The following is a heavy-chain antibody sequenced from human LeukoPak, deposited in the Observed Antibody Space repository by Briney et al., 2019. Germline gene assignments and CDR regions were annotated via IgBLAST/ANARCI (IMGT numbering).Heavy chain of an antibody. Sequence: GGSLRLSCAASGFTFSSYWMHWVRQAPGNGLVWVSRINSDGSSTSYADSVKGRFTISRDNAKNTLYLQMNSLRAEDTAVYYCARDYYDSSGYSTTEFDPWGQGTLVTVSS. D-gene: IGHD3-22*01. CDR2: INSDGSST. V-gene: IGHV3-74*01. J-gene: IGHJ5*02. CDR3: ARDYYDSSGYSTTEFDP. CDR1: GFTFSSYW.